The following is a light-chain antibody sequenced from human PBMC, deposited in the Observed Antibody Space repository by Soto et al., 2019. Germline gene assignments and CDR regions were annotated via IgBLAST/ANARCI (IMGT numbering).Light chain of an antibody. J-gene: IGKJ1*01. CDR3: QHSYNNPRT. V-gene: IGKV1-39*01. CDR2: AAS. CDR1: QSISSY. Sequence: DIQMTQSPSSLSASVGDRVTITCRASQSISSYLNWYQQKPGKAPKLLIYAASSLQSGVPSRFSGSGSGTDFTLTISGLLPEDFATYYCQHSYNNPRTFGQGTKVDIK.